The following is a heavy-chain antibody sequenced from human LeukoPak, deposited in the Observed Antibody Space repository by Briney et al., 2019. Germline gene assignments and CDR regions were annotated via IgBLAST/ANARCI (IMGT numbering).Heavy chain of an antibody. V-gene: IGHV3-9*01. J-gene: IGHJ4*02. CDR1: GFTFDDYA. Sequence: GGSLRLSCAASGFTFDDYAMHWVRQAPGKGLEWVSGISWNSGSIGYADSVKGRFTISRDNAKNSLYLQMNSLRAEDTALYYCARDKARLFHDYWGQGTLVTVSS. CDR2: ISWNSGSI. CDR3: ARDKARLFHDY. D-gene: IGHD3-22*01.